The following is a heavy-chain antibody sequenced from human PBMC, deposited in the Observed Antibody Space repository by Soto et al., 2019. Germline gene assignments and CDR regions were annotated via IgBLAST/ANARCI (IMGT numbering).Heavy chain of an antibody. V-gene: IGHV3-53*01. D-gene: IGHD5-12*01. CDR3: AKDGRGYDFFWFDP. Sequence: LRLSCAASGFTVSSNYMSWVRQAPGRGLEWVSTIYSSGTTYYADSVKGRFTISRDSSKNTLSLQMNSLRAEDTAVYYCAKDGRGYDFFWFDPWGQGTLVTVSS. CDR2: IYSSGTT. CDR1: GFTVSSNY. J-gene: IGHJ5*02.